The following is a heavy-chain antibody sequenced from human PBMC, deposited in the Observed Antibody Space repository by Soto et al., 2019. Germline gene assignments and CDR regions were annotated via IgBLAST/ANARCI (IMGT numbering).Heavy chain of an antibody. D-gene: IGHD7-27*01. J-gene: IGHJ6*02. CDR3: ARGLGNSYYYYGMDV. Sequence: QVQLVESGGGVVQPGRSLRLSCAASGFTFSSYAMHWVRQAPGKGLEWVAVISYDGSNKYYADSVKGRFTISRDNSKNTLYLQMNSLRAEDTAVYYCARGLGNSYYYYGMDVWGQGTTVTVSS. CDR1: GFTFSSYA. CDR2: ISYDGSNK. V-gene: IGHV3-30-3*01.